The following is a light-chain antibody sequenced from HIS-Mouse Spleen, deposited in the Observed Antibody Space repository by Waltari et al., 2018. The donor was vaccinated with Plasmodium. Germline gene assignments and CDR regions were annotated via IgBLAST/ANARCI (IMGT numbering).Light chain of an antibody. CDR1: QSISNY. CDR2: AAS. Sequence: DIQMTQSPSSLCASVGARVTITCRASQSISNYLNWYQQKPGKAPKFLIYAASTLQSGVPSRFSGSGSGTDFTLTISSLQPEDFATYYCQQSYSTWTFGQGTKVEIK. J-gene: IGKJ1*01. CDR3: QQSYSTWT. V-gene: IGKV1-39*01.